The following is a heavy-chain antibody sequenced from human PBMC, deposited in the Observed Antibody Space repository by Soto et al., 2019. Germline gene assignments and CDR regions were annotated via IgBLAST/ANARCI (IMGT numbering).Heavy chain of an antibody. J-gene: IGHJ2*01. V-gene: IGHV4-4*07. Sequence: PSETLSLTCTVSGGSITSYYWSWIRQPAGKGLEWIGRIYSNGNTNHNPSLRSRVIMSIDTSQNQFSLRLRSVTAADTAVYYCARDRAWEAPDWYFDLWGRRTLVTVSS. CDR2: IYSNGNT. CDR3: ARDRAWEAPDWYFDL. D-gene: IGHD1-26*01. CDR1: GGSITSYY.